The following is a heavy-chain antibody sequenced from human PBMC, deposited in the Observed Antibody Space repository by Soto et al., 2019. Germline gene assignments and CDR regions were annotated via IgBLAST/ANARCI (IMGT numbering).Heavy chain of an antibody. CDR3: ARATVD. D-gene: IGHD4-17*01. Sequence: VQLVESGGGVVQPGRSLRLSCAASGFTFSSYAMHWVRQAPGKGLEWVAVISYDGSNKYYADSVKGRFTISRDNSKNTLYLQMNSLRAEDTAVYYCARATVDWGQGTLVTVSS. CDR1: GFTFSSYA. CDR2: ISYDGSNK. J-gene: IGHJ4*02. V-gene: IGHV3-30-3*01.